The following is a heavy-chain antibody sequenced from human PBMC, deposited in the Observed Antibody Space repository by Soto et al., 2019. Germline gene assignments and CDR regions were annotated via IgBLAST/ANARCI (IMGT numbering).Heavy chain of an antibody. J-gene: IGHJ4*02. CDR1: LTELS. CDR3: ATVSRGVCSGGSCYASFDY. Sequence: LTELSMHWVRQAPGKGLEWMGGFDPEDGETIYAQKFQGRVTMTEDTSTDTAYMELSSLRSEDTAVYYCATVSRGVCSGGSCYASFDYWGQGTLVTVSS. CDR2: FDPEDGET. D-gene: IGHD2-15*01. V-gene: IGHV1-24*01.